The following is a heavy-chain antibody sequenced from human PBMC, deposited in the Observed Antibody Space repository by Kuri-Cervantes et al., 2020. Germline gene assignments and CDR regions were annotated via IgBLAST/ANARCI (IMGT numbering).Heavy chain of an antibody. J-gene: IGHJ4*02. CDR3: ARQLWFGESPSHFDY. CDR1: GYTFTSYD. CDR2: MNPNSGNT. V-gene: IGHV1-8*02. D-gene: IGHD3-10*01. Sequence: ASVKVSCKASGYTFTSYDINWVRQATGQGLEWMGWMNPNSGNTGYAQKFQGRVTMTTDTSTSTAYMELRSLRSDDTAVYYCARQLWFGESPSHFDYWGQGTLVTVSS.